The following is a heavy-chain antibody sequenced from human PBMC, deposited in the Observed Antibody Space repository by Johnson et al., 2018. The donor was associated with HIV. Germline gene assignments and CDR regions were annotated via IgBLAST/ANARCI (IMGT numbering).Heavy chain of an antibody. CDR1: GFTFDDYA. CDR2: ISWDGGST. Sequence: VLLVESGGGLVQPGRSLRLSCAASGFTFDDYAMHWVRQAPGKGLEWVSLISWDGGSTYYADSVKGRFTISRDNSKNSLYLQMNSLKTEDTAVYYCTRHSSLGYPRAFDIWGQGTMVTVSS. J-gene: IGHJ3*02. CDR3: TRHSSLGYPRAFDI. D-gene: IGHD5-18*01. V-gene: IGHV3-43D*03.